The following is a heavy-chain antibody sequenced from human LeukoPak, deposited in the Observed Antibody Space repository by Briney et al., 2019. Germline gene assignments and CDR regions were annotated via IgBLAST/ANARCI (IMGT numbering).Heavy chain of an antibody. Sequence: GGSLRLSCTASGFTFCDYAMSWVRQAPGKGLEWVGFIRSKAYGGTTEYAASVKGRFTISRDDSKSIAYLQMNSLKTEDTAVYYCTREGENYWGQGTLVTVSS. CDR1: GFTFCDYA. D-gene: IGHD1-26*01. CDR2: IRSKAYGGTT. CDR3: TREGENY. V-gene: IGHV3-49*04. J-gene: IGHJ4*02.